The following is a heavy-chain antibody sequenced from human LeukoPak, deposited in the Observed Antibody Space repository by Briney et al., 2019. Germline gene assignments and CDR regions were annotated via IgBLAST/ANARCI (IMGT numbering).Heavy chain of an antibody. Sequence: SVKVSCKASGGTFSSYAISWVRQAPGQGLEWMGGIIPIFGTANYAQKFQGRVTITADESTSTAYMELSSLRSEDTAVYYCATRGLVGYCSGGSCYFDYWGQGTLVTVSS. J-gene: IGHJ4*02. D-gene: IGHD2-15*01. CDR2: IIPIFGTA. CDR3: ATRGLVGYCSGGSCYFDY. V-gene: IGHV1-69*13. CDR1: GGTFSSYA.